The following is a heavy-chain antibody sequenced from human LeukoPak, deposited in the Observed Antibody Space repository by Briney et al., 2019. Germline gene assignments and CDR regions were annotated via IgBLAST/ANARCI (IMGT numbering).Heavy chain of an antibody. J-gene: IGHJ3*02. CDR3: ARNGDYVPDDAFDI. CDR2: IIPIFGTE. D-gene: IGHD4-17*01. Sequence: SVKVSCKASGGTFSSYAISWVRQAPGQGLEWMGRIIPIFGTENYAQKFQGRVTITTDESTSPAYMELSSLRSEDTAVYYCARNGDYVPDDAFDIGGQGTMVPVSS. CDR1: GGTFSSYA. V-gene: IGHV1-69*05.